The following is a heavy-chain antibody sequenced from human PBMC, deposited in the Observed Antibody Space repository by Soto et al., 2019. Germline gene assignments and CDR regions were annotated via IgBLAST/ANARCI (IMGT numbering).Heavy chain of an antibody. J-gene: IGHJ4*02. D-gene: IGHD3-3*01. CDR1: GGSFDGYY. Sequence: LSLTCALYGGSFDGYYWIWTRQSPGKGLEWIGEIHHSGSTKYNPSLKSRVSLSVDTSTKQFSLKMTSMTAADRGVYYCARGVDSWSGYLFWGQGTPVTVS. CDR3: ARGVDSWSGYLF. V-gene: IGHV4-34*01. CDR2: IHHSGST.